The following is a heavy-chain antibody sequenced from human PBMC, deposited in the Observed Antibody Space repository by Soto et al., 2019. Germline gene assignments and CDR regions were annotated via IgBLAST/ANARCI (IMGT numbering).Heavy chain of an antibody. CDR1: GYTFTSYA. V-gene: IGHV1-3*01. CDR3: GRVGDCTNGVCYGWFDP. J-gene: IGHJ5*02. CDR2: INAGNGNT. D-gene: IGHD2-8*01. Sequence: ASVKVSCKASGYTFTSYAMHWVRQAPGQRLEWMGWINAGNGNTKYSQKFQGRVTITRDTSASTAYMELSSLRSEDTAVYYCGRVGDCTNGVCYGWFDPWGQGTLVTVSS.